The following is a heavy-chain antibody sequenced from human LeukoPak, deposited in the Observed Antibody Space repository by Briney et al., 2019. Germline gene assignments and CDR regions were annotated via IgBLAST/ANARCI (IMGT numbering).Heavy chain of an antibody. Sequence: PSETLSLTCTVSGDSIGAYYWSWIRQPAGKGLEWIGRIYKSMYSGGSTDYNPSLKSRVTMSVDTSKNQLSLKLSSLTAADTAVYYCARGRGSSGWYGGTTSGGYYFDYWGQGTLVTVSS. CDR3: ARGRGSSGWYGGTTSGGYYFDY. J-gene: IGHJ4*02. CDR1: GDSIGAYY. V-gene: IGHV4-4*07. D-gene: IGHD6-19*01. CDR2: IYKSMYSGGST.